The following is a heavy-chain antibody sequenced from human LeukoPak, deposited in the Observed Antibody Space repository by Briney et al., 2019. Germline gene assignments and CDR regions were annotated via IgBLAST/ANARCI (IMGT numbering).Heavy chain of an antibody. Sequence: SETLSLTCAVSGASIISNNWWSWVRQPSGKGLGWIGEIWHSGTTNYNPSLKSRVTISVDNSKNQFSLKLNSVTAADTAVYYCMGADYGGHWGQGTLVTVSS. V-gene: IGHV4-4*02. CDR2: IWHSGTT. J-gene: IGHJ4*02. CDR3: MGADYGGH. CDR1: GASIISNNW. D-gene: IGHD4-17*01.